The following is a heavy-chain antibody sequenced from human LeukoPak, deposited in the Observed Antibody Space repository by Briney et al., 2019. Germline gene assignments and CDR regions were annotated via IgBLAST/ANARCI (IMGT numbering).Heavy chain of an antibody. CDR3: ARGEYDFWSGYSPPRYYYYYGMDV. CDR1: GYTFTSYD. J-gene: IGHJ6*02. Sequence: ASVKVSCKASGYTFTSYDINWVRQATGQGLEWMGWMNPNSGNTGYAQKFQGRVTMTRNTSISTAYMELSSLRSEDTAVYYCARGEYDFWSGYSPPRYYYYYGMDVWGQGTTVTVSS. V-gene: IGHV1-8*01. CDR2: MNPNSGNT. D-gene: IGHD3-3*01.